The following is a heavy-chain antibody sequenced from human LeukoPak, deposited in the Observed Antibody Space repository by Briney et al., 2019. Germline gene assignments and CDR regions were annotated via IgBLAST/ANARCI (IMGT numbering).Heavy chain of an antibody. CDR3: TRSYWFDP. V-gene: IGHV3-73*01. CDR2: IRSKANSYAT. Sequence: GGSLRLSCAASGFTFSGSAMHWLPQASGKGLEWVGRIRSKANSYATAYAASVKGRFTISRDDSKNTAYLQMNSLKTEDTAVYYCTRSYWFDPWGQGTLVTVSS. CDR1: GFTFSGSA. J-gene: IGHJ5*02.